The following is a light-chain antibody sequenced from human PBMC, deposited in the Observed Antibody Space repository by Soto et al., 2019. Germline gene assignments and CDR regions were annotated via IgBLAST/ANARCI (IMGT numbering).Light chain of an antibody. CDR1: QSISSW. J-gene: IGKJ5*01. CDR2: DAS. CDR3: QQRHMWPIT. Sequence: DIQRTQSPCTLCTSLGDRVTITCRASQSISSWLAWYQQKPGKAPKLLIYDASSLESGVPSRFSGSGSGTDFTLTISSLEPEDSAVYYCQQRHMWPITFGQGTRLEI. V-gene: IGKV1-5*01.